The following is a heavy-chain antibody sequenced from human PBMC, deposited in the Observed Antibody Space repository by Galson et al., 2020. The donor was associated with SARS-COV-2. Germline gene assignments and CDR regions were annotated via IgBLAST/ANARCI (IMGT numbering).Heavy chain of an antibody. CDR2: MNRDGSER. V-gene: IGHV3-7*01. D-gene: IGHD1-26*01. CDR1: EFSFSSNW. Sequence: GGSLRLSCAASEFSFSSNWMTWVRQAPGKGLEWVASMNRDGSERYYVDSVKGRFTIFRDTAENSLYPQMNSLRVEDTATYYCARDGIWGQGTLVTVSS. J-gene: IGHJ4*02. CDR3: ARDGI.